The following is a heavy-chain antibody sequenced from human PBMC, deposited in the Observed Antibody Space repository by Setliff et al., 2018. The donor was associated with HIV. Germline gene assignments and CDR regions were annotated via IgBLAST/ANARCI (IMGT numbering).Heavy chain of an antibody. V-gene: IGHV4-4*02. D-gene: IGHD4-17*01. CDR2: ISHSGAT. CDR1: GVSVSNSGW. J-gene: IGHJ4*02. Sequence: SETLSLTCAVSGVSVSNSGWWSWVRQPPGKGLEWIGEISHSGATDYNPSLKSRLTISVDRSKNQLSLKMTSVTAADTAVYYCATEEGTTVHRIGFWGQGTLVTVSS. CDR3: ATEEGTTVHRIGF.